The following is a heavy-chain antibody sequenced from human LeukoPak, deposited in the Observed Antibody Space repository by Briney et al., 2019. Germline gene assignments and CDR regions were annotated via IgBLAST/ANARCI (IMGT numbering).Heavy chain of an antibody. CDR3: ARDVPDYGSGSYYNY. J-gene: IGHJ4*02. CDR2: IYHSGST. CDR1: GYSISSGYY. D-gene: IGHD3-10*01. V-gene: IGHV4-38-2*02. Sequence: SETLSLTCTVSGYSISSGYYWGWIRQPPGKGLEWIGSIYHSGSTYYSPSLKSRVTISVDTSKNQFSLKLSSVTAADTAVYYCARDVPDYGSGSYYNYWGQGTLVTVSS.